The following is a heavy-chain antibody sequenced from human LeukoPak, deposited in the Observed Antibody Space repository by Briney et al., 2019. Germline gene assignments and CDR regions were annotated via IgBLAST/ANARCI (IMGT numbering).Heavy chain of an antibody. Sequence: PGGSLRLSCAASGFTFSNYAMSWVRQAPGKGLEWVSSISGNGGSTYYAVSVQGRFTISRDNSKNTLYLQMNSLKVEDTAVYYCAKNRWAARIIIDAFDIWGQGTMVTVSS. CDR3: AKNRWAARIIIDAFDI. CDR1: GFTFSNYA. J-gene: IGHJ3*02. V-gene: IGHV3-23*01. D-gene: IGHD6-6*01. CDR2: ISGNGGST.